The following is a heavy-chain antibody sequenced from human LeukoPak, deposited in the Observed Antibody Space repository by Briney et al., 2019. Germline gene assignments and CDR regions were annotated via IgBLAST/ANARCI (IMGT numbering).Heavy chain of an antibody. J-gene: IGHJ4*02. Sequence: PGGSLRLSCAASGFTFSSYGMHWVRQALGKGLEWVAVIWYDGSNKYYADSVKGRFTISRDNSKNTLYLQMNSLRAEDTAVYYCARFDTGLDYWGQGTLVTVSS. CDR2: IWYDGSNK. CDR3: ARFDTGLDY. CDR1: GFTFSSYG. D-gene: IGHD2-8*02. V-gene: IGHV3-33*01.